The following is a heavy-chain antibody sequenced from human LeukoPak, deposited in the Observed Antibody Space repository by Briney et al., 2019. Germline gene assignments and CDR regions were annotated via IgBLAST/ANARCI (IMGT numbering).Heavy chain of an antibody. V-gene: IGHV3-7*01. CDR2: IKQDGSEK. D-gene: IGHD5-18*01. J-gene: IGHJ4*02. CDR3: ARDLSGVTGYTYGRGIDY. Sequence: GGSLRLSCAASGFNFNTYWMSWVRQAPGKGLEWVANIKQDGSEKFYVDSMKGRFTISRDNSKNSLYLQMNSLRAEDTAVYYCARDLSGVTGYTYGRGIDYWGQGTLVTVSS. CDR1: GFNFNTYW.